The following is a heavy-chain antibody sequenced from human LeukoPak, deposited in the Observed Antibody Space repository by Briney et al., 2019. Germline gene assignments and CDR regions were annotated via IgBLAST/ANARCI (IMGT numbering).Heavy chain of an antibody. CDR2: ISSSGSTI. V-gene: IGHV3-48*03. CDR1: GLTFSSYA. Sequence: GGSLRLSCAASGLTFSSYAMTWVRQAPGKGLEWVSYISSSGSTIYYADSVKGRFTISRDNAKNSLYLQMNSLGAEDTAVYYCAELGITMIGGVWGKGTTVTISS. J-gene: IGHJ6*04. CDR3: AELGITMIGGV. D-gene: IGHD3-10*02.